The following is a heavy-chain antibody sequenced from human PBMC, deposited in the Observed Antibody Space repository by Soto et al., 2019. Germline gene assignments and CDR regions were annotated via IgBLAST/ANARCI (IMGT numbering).Heavy chain of an antibody. CDR3: ARLSPMTLAGTSYYYSMDV. V-gene: IGHV4-59*12. Sequence: PSETLSLTCTVSDDSITRYHWSWIRQPPGKGLEWIGYTHYSGSTNYNPSLESRVTMSVDTSKNQFSLNLRSVTAADTAVYYCARLSPMTLAGTSYYYSMDVWGQGAPVTVSS. CDR2: THYSGST. CDR1: DDSITRYH. D-gene: IGHD6-13*01. J-gene: IGHJ6*02.